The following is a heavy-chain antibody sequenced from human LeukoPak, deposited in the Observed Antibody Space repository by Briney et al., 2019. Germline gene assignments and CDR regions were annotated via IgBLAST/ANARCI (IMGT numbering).Heavy chain of an antibody. D-gene: IGHD3-10*01. Sequence: PSETLSLTCAVYGGSFSGYYWSWIRQPPGKGLEWIGEINHSGSTNYNPSLKSRVTISVDTSKNQFSLKLSSVTAADTAAYYCASGYGSGSYFYVYYFDYWGQGTLVTVSS. CDR2: INHSGST. V-gene: IGHV4-34*01. CDR3: ASGYGSGSYFYVYYFDY. J-gene: IGHJ4*02. CDR1: GGSFSGYY.